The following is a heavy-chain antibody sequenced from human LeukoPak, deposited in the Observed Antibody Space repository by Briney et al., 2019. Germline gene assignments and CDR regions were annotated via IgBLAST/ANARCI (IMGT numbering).Heavy chain of an antibody. D-gene: IGHD1-26*01. Sequence: PSETLSLTCAVYGGSFSGYYWSWLRQPPGKGLEWLGEINHSGSTNYNPSLKSRVTISVDTSKNQFSLKLSSVTAADTAVYYCASGTPYSGSYYDAFDIWGQGTMVTVSS. V-gene: IGHV4-34*01. CDR2: INHSGST. CDR1: GGSFSGYY. J-gene: IGHJ3*02. CDR3: ASGTPYSGSYYDAFDI.